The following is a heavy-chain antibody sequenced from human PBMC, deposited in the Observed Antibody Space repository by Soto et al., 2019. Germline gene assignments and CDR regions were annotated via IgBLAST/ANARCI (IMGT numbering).Heavy chain of an antibody. CDR1: GYTFTSYD. J-gene: IGHJ6*03. CDR3: ARGVTVVPAAMGYYYYMDV. D-gene: IGHD2-2*01. Sequence: ASVKVSCKASGYTFTSYDINWVRQATGQGLEWMGWMNPNSGNTGYAQKFQGRVTMTRNTSISTAYMELSSLRSEDTAVYYCARGVTVVPAAMGYYYYMDVWGKGTTVTVSS. V-gene: IGHV1-8*01. CDR2: MNPNSGNT.